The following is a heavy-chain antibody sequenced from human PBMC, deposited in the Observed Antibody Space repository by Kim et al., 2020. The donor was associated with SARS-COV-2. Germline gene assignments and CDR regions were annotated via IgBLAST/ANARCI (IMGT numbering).Heavy chain of an antibody. CDR1: GFTFSSYG. V-gene: IGHV3-30*18. Sequence: GGSLRLSCAASGFTFSSYGMHWVRQAPGKGLEWVAVISYDGSNKYYADSVKGRFTISRDNSKNTLYLQMNSLRAEDTAVYYCAKDRPNYDFWSGFRQYYYYDMDVWGKGTTVTVSS. J-gene: IGHJ6*03. CDR3: AKDRPNYDFWSGFRQYYYYDMDV. D-gene: IGHD3-3*01. CDR2: ISYDGSNK.